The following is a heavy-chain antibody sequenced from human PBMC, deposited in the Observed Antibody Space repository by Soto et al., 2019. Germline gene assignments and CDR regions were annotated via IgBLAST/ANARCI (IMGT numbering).Heavy chain of an antibody. CDR2: ISGSGGST. CDR3: EKDNGYSSSWHDY. J-gene: IGHJ4*02. Sequence: PGGSLRLSCAASGFTFSSYAMSWVRQAPGKGLEWVSAISGSGGSTYYADSVKGRFTISRDNSKNTLYLQMNSLRAEDTAVYYCEKDNGYSSSWHDYPGQGTLVTVSS. CDR1: GFTFSSYA. D-gene: IGHD6-13*01. V-gene: IGHV3-23*01.